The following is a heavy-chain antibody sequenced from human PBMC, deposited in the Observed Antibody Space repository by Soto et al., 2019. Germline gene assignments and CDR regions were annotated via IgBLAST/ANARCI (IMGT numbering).Heavy chain of an antibody. CDR1: GFSFSDYT. Sequence: EVQLVESGGDLVQPGGSLRLSFAASGFSFSDYTMIWVRQAPGKGLEWVSYISYSSRTIHYADSVKGRFTISRDNGKNSLYLQMNSLRAEDTAVYYCARWEAGAEYWGQGTLVTVSS. J-gene: IGHJ4*02. CDR2: ISYSSRTI. CDR3: ARWEAGAEY. V-gene: IGHV3-48*01. D-gene: IGHD1-26*01.